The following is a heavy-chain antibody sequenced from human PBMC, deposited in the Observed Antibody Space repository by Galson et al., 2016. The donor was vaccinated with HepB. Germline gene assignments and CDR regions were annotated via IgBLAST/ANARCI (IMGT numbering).Heavy chain of an antibody. Sequence: SGTLSLTCAVYVGSFSGYYLTWIRQPPGKGLEWIGEVHPSGSTYYNTSLQSRVTISVDTSRNQFSLKLTSVTAADTAVYYCARGTDRAKVGDYWGQGTLVTVSS. CDR2: VHPSGST. D-gene: IGHD2-2*01. V-gene: IGHV4-34*01. CDR3: ARGTDRAKVGDY. J-gene: IGHJ4*02. CDR1: VGSFSGYY.